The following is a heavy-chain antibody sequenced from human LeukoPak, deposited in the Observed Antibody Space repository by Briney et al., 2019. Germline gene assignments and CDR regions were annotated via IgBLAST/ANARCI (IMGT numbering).Heavy chain of an antibody. V-gene: IGHV4-4*07. D-gene: IGHD2/OR15-2a*01. CDR3: AMQGNSLTYYFDH. CDR2: IHRNGST. J-gene: IGHJ4*02. Sequence: SETLSLTCTISGASISNYFWSWIRQPAGKGLEWIGRIHRNGSTSYNPSLKSRVTMSVDTSKKQFSLKLSSVTAAATAMYYCAMQGNSLTYYFDHWGQGALVTVSS. CDR1: GASISNYF.